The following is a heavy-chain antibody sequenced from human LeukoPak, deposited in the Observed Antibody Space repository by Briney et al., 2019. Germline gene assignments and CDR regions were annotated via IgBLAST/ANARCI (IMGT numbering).Heavy chain of an antibody. V-gene: IGHV5-51*01. J-gene: IGHJ5*02. Sequence: GESLKISCKGSGYSFTSYWIGWVRQMPGKGLEWMGIIYPGDSDTRYSPSFQGQDTISADKSISTAYLQWSSLKASDTAMYYCARSLEQQLVPDWFDPWGQGTLVTVSS. CDR2: IYPGDSDT. CDR3: ARSLEQQLVPDWFDP. D-gene: IGHD6-13*01. CDR1: GYSFTSYW.